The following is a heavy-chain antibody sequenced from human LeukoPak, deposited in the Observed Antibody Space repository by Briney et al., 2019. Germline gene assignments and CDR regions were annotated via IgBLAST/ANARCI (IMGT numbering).Heavy chain of an antibody. CDR2: VYPGDSDT. D-gene: IGHD1-26*01. V-gene: IGHV5-51*01. Sequence: GESLKISCKGSGYSFTSYWIGWVRQMPGKGLEWMGIVYPGDSDTKYSPSFQGQVTISADKSISTASLQCNSLKASDTAMYYCARAVGLQGHFDIWGQGTMVTVSP. CDR1: GYSFTSYW. J-gene: IGHJ3*02. CDR3: ARAVGLQGHFDI.